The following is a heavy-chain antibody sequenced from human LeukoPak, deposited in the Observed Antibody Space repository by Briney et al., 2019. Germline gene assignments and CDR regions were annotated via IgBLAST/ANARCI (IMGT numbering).Heavy chain of an antibody. D-gene: IGHD3-22*01. CDR2: VYYTGST. CDR3: ARFPARPDSSGYYDNWFDP. Sequence: PSETLSLTCSVSGDSIRNTIHYSGWIRQPPGKGLEWIGSVYYTGSTYYSASLKSRVTLSADTSKNEVSLTLKSVTAADTAVYYCARFPARPDSSGYYDNWFDPWGQGILVTVSS. V-gene: IGHV4-39*01. J-gene: IGHJ5*02. CDR1: GDSIRNTIHY.